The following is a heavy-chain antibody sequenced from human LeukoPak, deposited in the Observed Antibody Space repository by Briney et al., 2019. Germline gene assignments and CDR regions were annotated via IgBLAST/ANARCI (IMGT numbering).Heavy chain of an antibody. J-gene: IGHJ6*04. CDR1: GFTFSSYW. Sequence: PGGSLRLSCAASGFTFSSYWMHWVRQVPNQGLMWVSRINSDETISEYVDSVNGRFTISRDNAKNTLYLQMNSLRDEDTAVYYCAELGITMIGGVWGKGTTVTISS. CDR3: AELGITMIGGV. D-gene: IGHD3-10*02. V-gene: IGHV3-74*01. CDR2: INSDETIS.